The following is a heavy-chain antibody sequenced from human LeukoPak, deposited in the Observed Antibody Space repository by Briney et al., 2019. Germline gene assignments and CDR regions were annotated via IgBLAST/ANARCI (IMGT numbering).Heavy chain of an antibody. CDR2: ISSSSSTI. CDR3: AGNILTGYPYLDY. Sequence: GGSLRLSCAASGFTFSSYSMNWVRQAPGKGLEWVSYISSSSSTIYYADSVKSRFTISRDNAKNSLYLQMNSLRAEDTAVYYCAGNILTGYPYLDYWGQGTLVTVSS. J-gene: IGHJ4*02. V-gene: IGHV3-48*01. D-gene: IGHD3-9*01. CDR1: GFTFSSYS.